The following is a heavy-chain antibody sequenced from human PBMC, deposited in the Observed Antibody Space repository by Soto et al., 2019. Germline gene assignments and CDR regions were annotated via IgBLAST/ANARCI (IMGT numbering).Heavy chain of an antibody. J-gene: IGHJ5*02. CDR2: IYSGGST. Sequence: GGSLGLSCAASGFTVSSNYMSWVRQAPGKGLEWVSVIYSGGSTYYADSVKGRFTISRDNSKNTLYLQMNSLRAEDTAVYYCARMGDSSGYSGWLVPWGQATLVTVSS. CDR1: GFTVSSNY. CDR3: ARMGDSSGYSGWLVP. D-gene: IGHD3-22*01. V-gene: IGHV3-66*01.